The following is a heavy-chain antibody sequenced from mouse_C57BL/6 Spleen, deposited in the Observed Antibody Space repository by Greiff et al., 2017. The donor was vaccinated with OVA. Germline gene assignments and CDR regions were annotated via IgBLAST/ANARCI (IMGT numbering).Heavy chain of an antibody. CDR3: AREYYDYDVGFAY. CDR1: GYTFTSYW. Sequence: VQLQQPGAELVKPGASVKLSCKASGYTFTSYWMHWVKQRPGQGLEWIGMIHPNSGSTNYNEKFKSKATLTVDKSSSTAYMQLSSLTSEDSAVYYCAREYYDYDVGFAYWGQGTLVTVSA. V-gene: IGHV1-64*01. D-gene: IGHD2-4*01. J-gene: IGHJ3*01. CDR2: IHPNSGST.